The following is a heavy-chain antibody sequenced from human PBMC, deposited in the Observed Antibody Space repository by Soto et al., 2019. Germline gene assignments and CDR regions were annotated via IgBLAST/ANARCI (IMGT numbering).Heavy chain of an antibody. CDR1: GFTFGNYA. CDR2: ISDPGTST. V-gene: IGHV3-23*01. Sequence: PGGSLRLSCAASGFTFGNYAMNWVRQAPGKGLEWISSISDPGTSTYYANSVKGRFSMSRDNSKNTLFLQMNRLRADDTAVYFCAKSLVTTSDAFDLWGRGTLVTVSS. CDR3: AKSLVTTSDAFDL. D-gene: IGHD2-21*02. J-gene: IGHJ3*01.